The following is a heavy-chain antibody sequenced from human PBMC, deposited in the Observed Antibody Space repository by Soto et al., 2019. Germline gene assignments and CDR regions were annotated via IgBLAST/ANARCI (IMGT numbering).Heavy chain of an antibody. Sequence: SETLSLTCTVSGGSISSYYWSWIRQPPGKGLEWIGYIYYSGSTNYNPSLKSRVTISVDTSKNQLSLKLSSVTAADTAVYYCARRGEWITYYYDSSGFDPWGQGTLVTVSS. CDR1: GGSISSYY. J-gene: IGHJ5*02. CDR2: IYYSGST. CDR3: ARRGEWITYYYDSSGFDP. V-gene: IGHV4-59*01. D-gene: IGHD3-22*01.